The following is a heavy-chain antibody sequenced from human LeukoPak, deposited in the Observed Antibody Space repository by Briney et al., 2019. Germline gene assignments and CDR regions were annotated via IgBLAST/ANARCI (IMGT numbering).Heavy chain of an antibody. CDR1: GFTFSSNG. CDR3: ARDLVQYYDFWSPFDY. CDR2: IWYDGSKK. V-gene: IGHV3-33*01. Sequence: PGRSLRLSCAASGFTFSSNGMHWVRQAPGKGLEWVAVIWYDGSKKYYADSVKGRFTISRDNFKNTLDLQMDSLRAEDTAVYYCARDLVQYYDFWSPFDYWGQGTLVTVSS. J-gene: IGHJ4*02. D-gene: IGHD3-3*01.